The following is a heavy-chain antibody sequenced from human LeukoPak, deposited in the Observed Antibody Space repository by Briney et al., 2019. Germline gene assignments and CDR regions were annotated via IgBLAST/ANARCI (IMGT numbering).Heavy chain of an antibody. D-gene: IGHD2/OR15-2a*01. CDR1: GASVRSDH. Sequence: PSETLSLTCTVSGASVRSDHWNWIRQPPGKGLEWIAYMHGSGSPNYNPSLASRLTLSVDATENLLSLKLTSVTAADTAVYFCARELSVNAFDIWGQGTLVTVSS. V-gene: IGHV4-59*02. CDR3: ARELSVNAFDI. J-gene: IGHJ3*02. CDR2: MHGSGSP.